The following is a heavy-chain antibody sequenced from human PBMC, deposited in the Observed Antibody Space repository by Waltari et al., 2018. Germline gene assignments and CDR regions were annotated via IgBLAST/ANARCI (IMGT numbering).Heavy chain of an antibody. Sequence: QVQLQESGPGLVKPSETLSLTCAVSGYSISSGSYWGWIRQPPGKGLEWIGSIYHSGSTYYNPSLKSRVTISVDTSKNQFSLKLSSVTAADTAVYYCASRSAAGRGYWGQGTLVTVSS. J-gene: IGHJ4*02. D-gene: IGHD6-13*01. CDR2: IYHSGST. CDR1: GYSISSGSY. CDR3: ASRSAAGRGY. V-gene: IGHV4-38-2*01.